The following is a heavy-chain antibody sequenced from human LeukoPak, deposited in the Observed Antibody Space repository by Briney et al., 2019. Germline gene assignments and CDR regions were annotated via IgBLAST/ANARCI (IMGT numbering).Heavy chain of an antibody. V-gene: IGHV3-74*01. J-gene: IGHJ4*02. CDR2: INSDGSST. Sequence: GGSLRLSCAASGFTFSSYLMLWVRQAPGKGLVWVSRINSDGSSTNYADSVKGRFTISRDNAKNKLYLQMNSLRAEDTAVYYCAREHYSSSCPDYWGQGTLVTVSS. D-gene: IGHD6-13*01. CDR1: GFTFSSYL. CDR3: AREHYSSSCPDY.